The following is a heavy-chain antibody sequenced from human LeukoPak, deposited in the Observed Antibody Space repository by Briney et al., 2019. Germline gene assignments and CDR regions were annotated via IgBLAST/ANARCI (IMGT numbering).Heavy chain of an antibody. CDR3: AREVVDTAMAYSFDI. V-gene: IGHV1-2*02. CDR2: INPNSGGT. CDR1: GYTFTGYY. J-gene: IGHJ3*02. Sequence: ASVKVSCKASGYTFTGYYMHWVRQAPGQGLEWMGWINPNSGGTNYAQKFQGRVTMTRDTSISTAYMELSRLRSDDTAVYYCAREVVDTAMAYSFDIWGQGTMVTVSS. D-gene: IGHD5-18*01.